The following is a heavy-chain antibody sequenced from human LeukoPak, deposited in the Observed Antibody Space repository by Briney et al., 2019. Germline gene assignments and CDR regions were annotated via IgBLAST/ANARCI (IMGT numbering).Heavy chain of an antibody. J-gene: IGHJ4*02. Sequence: ASVKVSCKVSGYTLTELSMHWVRQAPGKGLEWMGGFDPEDGETIYAQKFQGRVTMTEDTSTDTAYMELSSLRSEDTAVYYCAKAAYSSSWYYYFDYWGQGTLVTVSS. CDR1: GYTLTELS. CDR3: AKAAYSSSWYYYFDY. CDR2: FDPEDGET. D-gene: IGHD6-13*01. V-gene: IGHV1-24*01.